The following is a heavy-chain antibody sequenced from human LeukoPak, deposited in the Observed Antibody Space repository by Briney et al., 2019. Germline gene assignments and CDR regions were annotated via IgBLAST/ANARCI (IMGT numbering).Heavy chain of an antibody. V-gene: IGHV3-23*01. Sequence: PGGSLRLSCAASGFTFSSYAMSWVRQAPGKGLEWVSAISGSGGSTYYADSVKGRFTISRDNSKNTLYLQMNSLRTEDTAVYYCAKASGTTGTTSYFDYWGQGTLVTVSS. CDR1: GFTFSSYA. J-gene: IGHJ4*02. CDR3: AKASGTTGTTSYFDY. D-gene: IGHD1-1*01. CDR2: ISGSGGST.